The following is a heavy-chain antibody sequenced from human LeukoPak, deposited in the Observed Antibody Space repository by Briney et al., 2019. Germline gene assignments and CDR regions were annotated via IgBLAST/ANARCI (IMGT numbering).Heavy chain of an antibody. CDR3: ARGASTYSDY. CDR1: GFTFSDYW. J-gene: IGHJ4*02. Sequence: SGGSLRLSCAASGFTFSDYWMHWVRQAPGKGLVWVSRLTSDGRSTSYADSVKGRFTMSRDNAKNTLFLQMNSLRDEDTAVYYCARGASTYSDYWGQGTLVTVSS. CDR2: LTSDGRST. V-gene: IGHV3-74*01.